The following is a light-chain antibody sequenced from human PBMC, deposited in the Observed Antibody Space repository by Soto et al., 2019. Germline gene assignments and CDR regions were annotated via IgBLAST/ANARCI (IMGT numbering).Light chain of an antibody. J-gene: IGLJ2*01. CDR2: GNS. CDR1: SSNIGAGYD. CDR3: QSYDSSLSGVV. V-gene: IGLV1-40*01. Sequence: QAVVTQPPAVSGAPGQRVTISCTGSSSNIGAGYDVHWYQQLPGTAPKLLIYGNSNRPSGVPDRFSGSKSSTSASLAITGLQADDEADYYCQSYDSSLSGVVFGGGTKLTVL.